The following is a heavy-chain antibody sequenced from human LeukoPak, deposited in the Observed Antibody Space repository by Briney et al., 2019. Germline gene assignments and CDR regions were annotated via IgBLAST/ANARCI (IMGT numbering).Heavy chain of an antibody. D-gene: IGHD2-21*02. Sequence: GRSLRLSCAASGFTFSSYAMHWVRQAPGKGLEWVAVMSYDGSNKYYADSVKGRFTISRDNSKNTLYLQMNSLRAEDTAVYYCARGQLVTPTLDYWGQGTLVTVSS. CDR1: GFTFSSYA. CDR3: ARGQLVTPTLDY. V-gene: IGHV3-30*04. J-gene: IGHJ4*02. CDR2: MSYDGSNK.